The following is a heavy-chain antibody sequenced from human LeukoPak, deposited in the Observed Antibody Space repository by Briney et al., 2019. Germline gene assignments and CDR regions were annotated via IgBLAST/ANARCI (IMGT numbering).Heavy chain of an antibody. D-gene: IGHD6-19*01. CDR1: GGSISTHY. CDR3: ARDVSSSGSYFDY. Sequence: SETLSLTCAVSGGSISTHYWSWIRQPAGKGLEWIGRIYTSGSTNYNPSLKSRVTMSIDMSKNQFSLRLRSVTAADTAVYYCARDVSSSGSYFDYWGQGTLVTVSS. J-gene: IGHJ4*02. V-gene: IGHV4-4*07. CDR2: IYTSGST.